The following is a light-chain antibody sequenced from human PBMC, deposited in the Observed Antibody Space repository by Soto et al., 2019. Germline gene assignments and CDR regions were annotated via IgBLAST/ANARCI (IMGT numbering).Light chain of an antibody. CDR1: QSISST. Sequence: IVLTQSPVTLSLSPVEKAPLSCRTSQSISSTYLAWYQQKPGQAPRLLIYGASTRATGIPARFSGSGSGTEFTLTISSLQSEDFAVYYCQQYNNWTFGQGTKVDIK. V-gene: IGKV3-15*01. CDR3: QQYNNWT. CDR2: GAS. J-gene: IGKJ1*01.